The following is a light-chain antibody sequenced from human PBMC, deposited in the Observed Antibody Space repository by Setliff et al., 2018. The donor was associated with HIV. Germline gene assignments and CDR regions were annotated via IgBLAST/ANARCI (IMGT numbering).Light chain of an antibody. Sequence: QSVLTQPASVSGSPGQSITISCTGTSNDVGRYDLVSWYQQHHSPRIGPKLLIYEDIERPSGVSNRFSGSRSGNTASLTISGLQAEDEADYYCSSYEDNMIVLFGGGTKVTVL. CDR1: SNDVGRYDL. CDR3: SSYEDNMIVL. V-gene: IGLV2-23*01. J-gene: IGLJ2*01. CDR2: EDI.